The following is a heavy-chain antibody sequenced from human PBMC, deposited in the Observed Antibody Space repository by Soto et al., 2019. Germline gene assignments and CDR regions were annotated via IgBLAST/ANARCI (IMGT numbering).Heavy chain of an antibody. CDR2: IYYSGST. CDR3: ARGHPLYCSGGSCYSSAPTDAFDI. CDR1: GGSISSYY. Sequence: SETLSLTCTVSGGSISSYYWSWIRQPPGKGLEWIGYIYYSGSTNYNPSLKSRVTISVDTSKNQFSLKLSSVTAADTAVYYFARGHPLYCSGGSCYSSAPTDAFDIWGQGTMVTVSS. J-gene: IGHJ3*02. D-gene: IGHD2-15*01. V-gene: IGHV4-59*01.